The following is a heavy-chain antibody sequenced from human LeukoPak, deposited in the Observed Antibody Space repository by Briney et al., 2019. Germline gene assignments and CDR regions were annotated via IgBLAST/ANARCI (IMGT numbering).Heavy chain of an antibody. CDR2: ITGSGDTT. V-gene: IGHV3-23*01. Sequence: GPSLRLSCAASGFILRNYAMSWVRQAPGKGLEWVSAITGSGDTTYYADSVKGRFTISRDNSKNALYVEMNTLRAEDTAVYYCVKWGDYDILTGYYVPDFWGQGTLVTVSS. CDR3: VKWGDYDILTGYYVPDF. J-gene: IGHJ4*02. D-gene: IGHD3-9*01. CDR1: GFILRNYA.